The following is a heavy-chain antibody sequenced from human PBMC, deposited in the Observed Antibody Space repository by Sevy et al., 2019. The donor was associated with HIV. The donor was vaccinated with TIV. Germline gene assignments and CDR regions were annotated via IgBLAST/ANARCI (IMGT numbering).Heavy chain of an antibody. CDR2: IIPILGTV. J-gene: IGHJ4*02. Sequence: ASVKVSCKASGGTFSSYGISRVRQAPGQGLEWMGGIIPILGTVNYARKFQGRVTITADESTKTAYMELSSLRSEDTAVYYCARGGGNGWYYFDYWGQETLVTVSS. CDR3: ARGGGNGWYYFDY. D-gene: IGHD6-19*01. CDR1: GGTFSSYG. V-gene: IGHV1-69*13.